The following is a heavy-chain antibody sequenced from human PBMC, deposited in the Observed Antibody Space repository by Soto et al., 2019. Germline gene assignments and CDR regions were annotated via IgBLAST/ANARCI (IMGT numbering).Heavy chain of an antibody. CDR2: ISDDGSNK. J-gene: IGHJ6*02. D-gene: IGHD3-9*01. CDR1: GFTFSSYG. Sequence: QVQLVESGGGVVQPGRSLRLSCAASGFTFSSYGMHWVRQAPGKGLEWVAVISDDGSNKYYADSVKGRFTISRDNSKNTMYMQMNSMRAEDTAVYYGAFGGRGYYDILTAGMDVWGQGTTVTVSS. V-gene: IGHV3-30*03. CDR3: AFGGRGYYDILTAGMDV.